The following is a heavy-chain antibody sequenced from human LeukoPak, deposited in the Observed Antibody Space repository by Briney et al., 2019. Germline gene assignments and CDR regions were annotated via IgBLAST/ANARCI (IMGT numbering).Heavy chain of an antibody. V-gene: IGHV3-30*02. CDR3: AKDEAQYFQH. CDR1: GFTFSNYG. CDR2: IRNDDGSNK. J-gene: IGHJ1*01. Sequence: GGSLRLSCAASGFTFSNYGMHWVGQALGKGLEWVAFIRNDDGSNKYYADSVKGRFTISRDNSKNTVHLQMNSLRVEDTAVYYCAKDEAQYFQHWGQGTLVTVSA.